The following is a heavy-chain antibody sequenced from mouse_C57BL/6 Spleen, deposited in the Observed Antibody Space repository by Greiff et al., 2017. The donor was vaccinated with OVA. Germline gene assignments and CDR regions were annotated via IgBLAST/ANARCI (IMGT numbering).Heavy chain of an antibody. Sequence: QVQLKESGPGLVQPSQSLSLTCTVPGFSLTSYGVHWVRQSPGKGLEWLGVIWRGGRTDYDAAVMSRLSITKDNSKSQVFFKMNSLQADDTAIYYCASLSLLRDYAMDYWGQGTSVTVSS. CDR3: ASLSLLRDYAMDY. D-gene: IGHD1-2*01. CDR2: IWRGGRT. V-gene: IGHV2-5*01. J-gene: IGHJ4*01. CDR1: GFSLTSYG.